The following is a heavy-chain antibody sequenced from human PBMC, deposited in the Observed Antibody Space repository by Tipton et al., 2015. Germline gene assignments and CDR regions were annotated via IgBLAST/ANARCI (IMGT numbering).Heavy chain of an antibody. D-gene: IGHD5-18*01. CDR2: ITGTRTGGIT. V-gene: IGHV3-23*01. CDR3: AKAWGYSLGYGYYGMDV. Sequence: SLRLSCEASGFSFSDSPMHWVRQAPGKGLEWVSSITGTRTGGITYYADSVKGRFSISRDNSKNTLYLQMNSLRAEDTAVYYCAKAWGYSLGYGYYGMDVWGQGTTVTVSS. J-gene: IGHJ6*02. CDR1: GFSFSDSP.